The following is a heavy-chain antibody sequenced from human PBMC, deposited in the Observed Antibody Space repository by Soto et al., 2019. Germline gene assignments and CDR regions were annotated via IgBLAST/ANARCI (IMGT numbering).Heavy chain of an antibody. CDR3: ARENNYGSGSYYNGYYYYYYMDV. D-gene: IGHD3-10*01. CDR1: GGSISSGGYY. CDR2: IYYSGST. Sequence: QVQLQESGPGLVKPSQTLSLTCTVSGGSISSGGYYWSWIRQHPGKGLEWIGYIYYSGSTYYNPSLKSRVTISVDTSKNQFSLKLSSVTAADTAVYYCARENNYGSGSYYNGYYYYYYMDVWGKGTTVTVSS. J-gene: IGHJ6*03. V-gene: IGHV4-31*03.